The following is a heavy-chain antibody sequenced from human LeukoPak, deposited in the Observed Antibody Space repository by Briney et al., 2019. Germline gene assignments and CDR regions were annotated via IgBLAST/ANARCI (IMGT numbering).Heavy chain of an antibody. J-gene: IGHJ3*02. Sequence: SVKVSCKASGGTFSSYAISWVRQAPGQRLEWMGGIIPIFGTANYAQKFQGRVTITADESTSTAYMEQSSLRSEDTAVYYCARDVVVAFDIWGQGTMVTVSS. V-gene: IGHV1-69*13. CDR2: IIPIFGTA. CDR3: ARDVVVAFDI. D-gene: IGHD2-15*01. CDR1: GGTFSSYA.